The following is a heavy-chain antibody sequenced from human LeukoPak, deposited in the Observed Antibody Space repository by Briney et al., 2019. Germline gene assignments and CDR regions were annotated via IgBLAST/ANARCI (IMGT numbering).Heavy chain of an antibody. CDR2: ISYDGSNK. CDR1: RFTFSIYA. Sequence: GGSLRLSCAASRFTFSIYATHWVRQSPGKGLEWVAVISYDGSNKYYGVSVKGRFTISRDNSKNPVHLQMNSLRAEDTAVYYCAREEWYYFDYWGQGNLVTVSS. CDR3: AREEWYYFDY. J-gene: IGHJ4*02. D-gene: IGHD3-3*01. V-gene: IGHV3-30-3*01.